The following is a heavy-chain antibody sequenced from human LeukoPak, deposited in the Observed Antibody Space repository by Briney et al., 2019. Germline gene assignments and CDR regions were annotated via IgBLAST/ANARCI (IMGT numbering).Heavy chain of an antibody. D-gene: IGHD3-10*01. CDR2: IIPILGIA. J-gene: IGHJ1*01. CDR1: GGTFSSYA. CDR3: ARAMVRGVAPGYFQH. V-gene: IGHV1-69*04. Sequence: GASVKVSCKASGGTFSSYAISWVRQAPGQGLEWMGRIIPILGIANYAQKFQGRVTITADKSTSTAYMELSSLRSEDTAVYYCARAMVRGVAPGYFQHWGQGTLVTVSS.